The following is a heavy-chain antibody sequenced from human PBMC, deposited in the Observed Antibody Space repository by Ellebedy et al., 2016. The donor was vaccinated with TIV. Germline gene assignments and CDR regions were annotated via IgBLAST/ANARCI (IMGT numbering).Heavy chain of an antibody. CDR3: AKDLFYDSFGPFDY. V-gene: IGHV3-23*01. Sequence: PGGSLRLSCAASGFSVNGDYLSWVRQTPVKGLKWVSAISGSGGSTYYADSVKGRFTISRDNSKNTLYLQMNSLRAEDTAVYYCAKDLFYDSFGPFDYWGQGTLVTVSS. J-gene: IGHJ4*02. D-gene: IGHD3-22*01. CDR1: GFSVNGDY. CDR2: ISGSGGST.